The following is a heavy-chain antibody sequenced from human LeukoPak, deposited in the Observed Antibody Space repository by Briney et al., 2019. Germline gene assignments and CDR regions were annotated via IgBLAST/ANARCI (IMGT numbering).Heavy chain of an antibody. J-gene: IGHJ6*03. Sequence: GGSLRLSCTVSGFTFSSNSMSWVRQAPGKGLEWVSFIYSGGNTHYSDSVKGRFTISRDNSKNALYLQMNSLRPGDTAVYYCARAHLSSSSTDYMDVWGKGTTVTVSS. V-gene: IGHV3-53*05. CDR1: GFTFSSNS. D-gene: IGHD6-6*01. CDR2: IYSGGNT. CDR3: ARAHLSSSSTDYMDV.